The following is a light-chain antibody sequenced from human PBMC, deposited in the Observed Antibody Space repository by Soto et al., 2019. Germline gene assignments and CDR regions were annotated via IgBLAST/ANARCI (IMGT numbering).Light chain of an antibody. J-gene: IGLJ2*01. CDR2: EVS. CDR1: SSDVGGYNY. Sequence: QSALTQPPSASGSPGQSVTISCTGTSSDVGGYNYVSWYQHHPGKAPKLMICEVSKRPSGVPDRFSGSKSGNTASLTVSGLQGEDEADYYCNSYAGSNNVVFGGGTKLTVL. CDR3: NSYAGSNNVV. V-gene: IGLV2-8*01.